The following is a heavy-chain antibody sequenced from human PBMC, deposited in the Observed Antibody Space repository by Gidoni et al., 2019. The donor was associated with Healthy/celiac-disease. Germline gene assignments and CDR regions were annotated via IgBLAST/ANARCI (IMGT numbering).Heavy chain of an antibody. CDR1: GGPISSYY. Sequence: QVQLQESGPGLVKPSETLSLTCTVSGGPISSYYWSWIRQPPGKGLDWIGYIYYSGSTNYNPSLKSRVTISVDTSKNQFSLKLSSVTAADTAVYYCARGLGYCSSTSCYFDPWGQGTLVTVSS. J-gene: IGHJ5*02. CDR3: ARGLGYCSSTSCYFDP. V-gene: IGHV4-59*01. D-gene: IGHD2-2*01. CDR2: IYYSGST.